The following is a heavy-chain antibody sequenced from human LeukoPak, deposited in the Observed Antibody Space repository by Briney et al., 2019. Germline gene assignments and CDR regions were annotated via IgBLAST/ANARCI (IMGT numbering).Heavy chain of an antibody. Sequence: GGALRLSRAASGFTLCDAWMSWVRPAPGKGLEWVGRIKSKTDGGTTDYAAPVKGRFTTSRDDSENTLYLKMNSLKPEDTAVYYCTTEYWRSWFGDWGQGALVTVSS. J-gene: IGHJ5*02. CDR2: IKSKTDGGTT. D-gene: IGHD2-15*01. CDR3: TTEYWRSWFGD. V-gene: IGHV3-15*01. CDR1: GFTLCDAW.